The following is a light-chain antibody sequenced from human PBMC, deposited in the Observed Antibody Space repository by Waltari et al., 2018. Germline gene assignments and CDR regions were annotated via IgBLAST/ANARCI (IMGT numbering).Light chain of an antibody. CDR3: ATWDDSLTPSWV. V-gene: IGLV1-44*01. Sequence: QSVLTQPPSASGTPGQRVTLSCSGTSPYIGSTTITWYQQLPGAAPKLLIYGNYQRPSGVPDRFSGSKSGTSASLAIGGLQSEDEAHYYCATWDDSLTPSWVFGGGTKLTIL. CDR2: GNY. J-gene: IGLJ3*02. CDR1: SPYIGSTT.